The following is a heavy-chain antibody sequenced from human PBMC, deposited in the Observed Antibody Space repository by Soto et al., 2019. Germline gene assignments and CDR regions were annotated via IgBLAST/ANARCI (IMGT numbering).Heavy chain of an antibody. Sequence: EVQLVESGGGLVQPGGSLRLSCAASGFTFSNYWMSWVRQAPGKGLEWVANIKQDGSEKYYVDSVKGRFTISRHNAKNSLYLQMNSMRAEDTAVYYCSRGLGGFGYWGQGTLVTVSS. CDR1: GFTFSNYW. D-gene: IGHD3-3*01. CDR3: SRGLGGFGY. CDR2: IKQDGSEK. V-gene: IGHV3-7*05. J-gene: IGHJ4*02.